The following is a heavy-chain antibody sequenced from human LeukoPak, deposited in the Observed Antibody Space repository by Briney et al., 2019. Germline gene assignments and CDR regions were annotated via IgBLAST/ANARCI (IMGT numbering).Heavy chain of an antibody. D-gene: IGHD3-16*02. CDR2: INHSGST. V-gene: IGHV4-34*01. CDR1: GGSFSGYY. J-gene: IGHJ4*02. CDR3: ARGGYYDYVWGSYRSPVFDY. Sequence: PSETLSLTCAVYGGSFSGYYWSWIRQPPGKGLEWIGEINHSGSTNYNPSLKSRVTISVDTSKNQFSLKLSSVTAADTAVYYCARGGYYDYVWGSYRSPVFDYWGQGTLVTVSS.